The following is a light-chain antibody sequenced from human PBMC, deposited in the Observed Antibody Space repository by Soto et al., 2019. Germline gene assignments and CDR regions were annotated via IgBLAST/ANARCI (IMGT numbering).Light chain of an antibody. J-gene: IGKJ1*01. CDR3: QQYANSHGT. CDR1: QSVSSSY. Sequence: IVLTQSPGTLSLSPWERATLSCRASQSVSSSYLAWYQQKPGQAPRLLIYGASSRATGIPDRFSGSGSGTDFTLTISRLEPEDFAVYYCQQYANSHGTFGQGTKVDIK. CDR2: GAS. V-gene: IGKV3-20*01.